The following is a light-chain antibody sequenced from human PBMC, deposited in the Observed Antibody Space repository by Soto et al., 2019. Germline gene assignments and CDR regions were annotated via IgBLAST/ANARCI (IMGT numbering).Light chain of an antibody. CDR2: ENN. CDR3: QSYDSSLSGYF. J-gene: IGLJ1*01. Sequence: QSALTQPPSVSAAPGQRVTISCTGSSSNIGAGYEAHWYQQVPGTAPKLLIYENNNRPSGVPDRFSGSKSGTSASLAITGLQDADEAEYYCQSYDSSLSGYFFGTGTQLTVL. V-gene: IGLV1-40*01. CDR1: SSNIGAGYE.